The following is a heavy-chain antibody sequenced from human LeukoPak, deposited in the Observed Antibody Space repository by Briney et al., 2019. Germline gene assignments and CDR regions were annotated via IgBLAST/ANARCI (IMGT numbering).Heavy chain of an antibody. Sequence: SETLSLTCTVSGYSISSGYYWGWIRQPPGKGLEWIGSIYHSGSTYYNPSLKSRVTISVDTSKNQFSLKLSSVTAADTAVYYCARDKMRDNRNYVEHYFDYWGQGTLVTVSS. J-gene: IGHJ4*02. V-gene: IGHV4-38-2*02. CDR2: IYHSGST. D-gene: IGHD1-7*01. CDR3: ARDKMRDNRNYVEHYFDY. CDR1: GYSISSGYY.